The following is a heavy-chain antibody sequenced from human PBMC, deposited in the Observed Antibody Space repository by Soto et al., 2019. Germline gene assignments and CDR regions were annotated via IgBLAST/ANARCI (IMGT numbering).Heavy chain of an antibody. D-gene: IGHD3-16*01. CDR1: GFTFSSYS. J-gene: IGHJ4*02. Sequence: EVQLVESGGGLVKPGGSLRLSCAASGFTFSSYSMNWVRQAPGKGLEWVSSISSSSSYIYYADSVKGRFTISRDNAKNSLYLQMKSLRAEDTAVYYCARELDMITFGGGRGEIDYWGQGTLVTVSS. CDR3: ARELDMITFGGGRGEIDY. V-gene: IGHV3-21*01. CDR2: ISSSSSYI.